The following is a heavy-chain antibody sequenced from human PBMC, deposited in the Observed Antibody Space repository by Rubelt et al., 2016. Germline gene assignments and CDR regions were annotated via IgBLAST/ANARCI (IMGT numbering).Heavy chain of an antibody. D-gene: IGHD4-17*01. CDR2: LNPNGGSK. V-gene: IGHV1-46*01. Sequence: QVQLVQSGAAVKKPGASVTVSCKASGYTFTSYYMHWVRQAPGQGLEWMGLLNPNGGSKSYAQKFRGRVTMTRDTSTSTVDMELSSLRSEDTAVYYCARAASTVTTLLDLGYWGQGTLVTVSS. J-gene: IGHJ4*02. CDR3: ARAASTVTTLLDLGY. CDR1: GYTFTSYY.